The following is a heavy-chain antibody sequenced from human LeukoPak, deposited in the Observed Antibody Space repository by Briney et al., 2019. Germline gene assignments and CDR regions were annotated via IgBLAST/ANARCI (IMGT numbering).Heavy chain of an antibody. CDR3: ARMVLLWFGELLYSPFDY. Sequence: PSGTLSLICAVSGGSISSSNWWCWVRQPPGKGLEWIGEIYHSGSTNYNPSLKSRVTISVDKSKNQFSLKLSSVTAADTAVYYCARMVLLWFGELLYSPFDYWGQGTLVTVSS. CDR2: IYHSGST. CDR1: GGSISSSNW. D-gene: IGHD3-10*01. J-gene: IGHJ4*02. V-gene: IGHV4-4*02.